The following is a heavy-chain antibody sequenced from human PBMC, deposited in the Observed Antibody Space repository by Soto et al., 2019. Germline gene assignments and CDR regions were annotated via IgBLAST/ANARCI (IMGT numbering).Heavy chain of an antibody. Sequence: SETLSLTCTFSGGSISSSSYYWGWIRQPPGKGLEWIGSIYYSGSTYYNPSLKSRVTISVDTSKNQFSLKLSSVTAADTAVYYCASQNGASYYFDYWGQGTLVTVSS. CDR3: ASQNGASYYFDY. CDR1: GGSISSSSYY. J-gene: IGHJ4*02. D-gene: IGHD1-1*01. V-gene: IGHV4-39*01. CDR2: IYYSGST.